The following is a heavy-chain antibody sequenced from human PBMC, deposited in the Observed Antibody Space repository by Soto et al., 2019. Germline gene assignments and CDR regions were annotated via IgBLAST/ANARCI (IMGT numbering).Heavy chain of an antibody. CDR1: GGSVSSSNW. Sequence: SETLSLTCAVSGGSVSSSNWWSWVRQPPGKGLEWIGEIYQSGRTNYNPSLKSRVTISVDNAKNQFSLNLKSLTAADTAVYYCETLYYNKRSVSLKYWGQETLFTFP. D-gene: IGHD3-22*01. V-gene: IGHV4-4*02. CDR3: ETLYYNKRSVSLKY. CDR2: IYQSGRT. J-gene: IGHJ4*02.